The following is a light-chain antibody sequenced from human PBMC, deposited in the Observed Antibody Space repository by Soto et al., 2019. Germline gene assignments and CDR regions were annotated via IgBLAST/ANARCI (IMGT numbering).Light chain of an antibody. J-gene: IGKJ3*01. V-gene: IGKV1-39*01. CDR2: AAS. CDR3: QQSYSNLQWT. Sequence: DIQMTQSPSSLSASVGDRVTITCRASQSISSYLNWYQQKPGKAPKLLIYAASSLQSGVPSRFSGSGSGTDFTLTISSLQPEDFATYYCQQSYSNLQWTFGPGTKVDIK. CDR1: QSISSY.